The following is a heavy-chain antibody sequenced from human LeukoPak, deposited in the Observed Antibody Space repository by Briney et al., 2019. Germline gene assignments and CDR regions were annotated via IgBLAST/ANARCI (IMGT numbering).Heavy chain of an antibody. D-gene: IGHD4-11*01. CDR3: ARRVSPNWFDP. CDR2: IYTSGST. V-gene: IGHV4-4*09. CDR1: GGSISSYY. Sequence: PSETLSLTCTVSGGSISSYYWSWIRQPPGKGLKWIGYIYTSGSTNYNPSLKSRVTISVDTSKNQFSLKLSSVTAADTAVYYCARRVSPNWFDPWGQGTLVTVSS. J-gene: IGHJ5*02.